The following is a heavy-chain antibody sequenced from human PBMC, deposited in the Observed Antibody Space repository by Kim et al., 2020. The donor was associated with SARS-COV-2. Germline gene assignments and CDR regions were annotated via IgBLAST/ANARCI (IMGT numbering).Heavy chain of an antibody. V-gene: IGHV3-23*03. CDR1: RFTFSSYA. J-gene: IGHJ4*02. CDR3: ARLLSGSFDY. CDR2: IYNGGGAK. Sequence: GGSLRLSCAASRFTFSSYAMSWVRQAPGKGLEWVSLIYNGGGAKYYAESVKGRFTISRDNSKNTLYLQMNSLRAEDTAVYYCARLLSGSFDYWGQGTLVTVSS. D-gene: IGHD3-10*01.